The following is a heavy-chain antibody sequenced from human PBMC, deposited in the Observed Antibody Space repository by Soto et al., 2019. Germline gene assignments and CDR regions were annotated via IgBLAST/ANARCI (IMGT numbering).Heavy chain of an antibody. D-gene: IGHD3-16*01. CDR1: GGSINASDDY. CDR2: ISYTGRT. V-gene: IGHV4-39*07. Sequence: SETLSLTCSVSGGSINASDDYWGWIRQAPGKGLKWIGTISYTGRTYYNPSLKSRVTIFVDTSENQFSLRLSSVTAADTAIYFCARRRGRYPFDNWGQGTLVTVSS. J-gene: IGHJ4*02. CDR3: ARRRGRYPFDN.